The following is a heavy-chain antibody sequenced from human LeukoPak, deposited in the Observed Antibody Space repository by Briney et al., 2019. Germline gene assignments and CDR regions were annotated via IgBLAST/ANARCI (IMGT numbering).Heavy chain of an antibody. Sequence: GGSLRLSCAASGFTFSSSAIHWVRQAPGKGLEWVAVISYDGSNKNYADSVKGRFTISRDNSKNTLYLQMNSLRAEDTAMYYCARGSLGYCDSTSCFIQFDYWGQGTLVTVSS. CDR3: ARGSLGYCDSTSCFIQFDY. J-gene: IGHJ4*02. V-gene: IGHV3-30*04. CDR2: ISYDGSNK. D-gene: IGHD2-2*01. CDR1: GFTFSSSA.